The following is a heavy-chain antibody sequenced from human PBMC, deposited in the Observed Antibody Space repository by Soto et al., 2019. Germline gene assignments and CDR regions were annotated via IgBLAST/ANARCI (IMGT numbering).Heavy chain of an antibody. CDR3: ARGIDIGYDSRTDFNWFDP. J-gene: IGHJ5*02. CDR2: ISAYNGNT. V-gene: IGHV1-18*01. Sequence: ASVKVSCKASGYTFTSCGISWVRQAPGQGLEWMGWISAYNGNTNYAQKLQGRVTMTTDTSTSTAYMELRSLRSDDTAVYYCARGIDIGYDSRTDFNWFDPWGQGTLVTVSS. CDR1: GYTFTSCG. D-gene: IGHD5-12*01.